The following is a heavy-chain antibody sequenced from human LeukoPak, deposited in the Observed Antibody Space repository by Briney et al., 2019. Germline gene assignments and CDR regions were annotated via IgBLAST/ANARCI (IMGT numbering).Heavy chain of an antibody. CDR1: GFTFSSYA. D-gene: IGHD5-12*01. Sequence: GGSLRLSCAASGFTFSSYAMHWVRQAPGKGLEWVAVISYDGSNKYYADSVKGRFTISRDNSKNTLYLQMNSLRAEDTAVYYCARRRAHSGYAPWGAFDIWGQGTMVTVSS. CDR3: ARRRAHSGYAPWGAFDI. V-gene: IGHV3-30-3*01. J-gene: IGHJ3*02. CDR2: ISYDGSNK.